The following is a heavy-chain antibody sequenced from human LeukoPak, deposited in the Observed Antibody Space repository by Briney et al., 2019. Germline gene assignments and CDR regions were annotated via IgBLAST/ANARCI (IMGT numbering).Heavy chain of an antibody. V-gene: IGHV3-43*01. CDR3: TKERYCTTTSCPLDY. Sequence: PGGSLRLSCAASGFTFDDYTLHWVRQAPGKGLEWVSRITWDGGTTYYADSVKGRFTISRDNRRNSVYLQMNSLRTEDTALYYCTKERYCTTTSCPLDYWGQGTLVTVSS. CDR1: GFTFDDYT. D-gene: IGHD2-2*01. J-gene: IGHJ4*02. CDR2: ITWDGGTT.